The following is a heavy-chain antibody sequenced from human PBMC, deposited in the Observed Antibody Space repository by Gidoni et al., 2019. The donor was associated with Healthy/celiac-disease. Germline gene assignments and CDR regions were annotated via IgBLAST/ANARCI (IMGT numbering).Heavy chain of an antibody. D-gene: IGHD6-13*01. J-gene: IGHJ3*02. CDR1: GAPFRSYA. V-gene: IGHV3-30-3*01. CDR3: ARDGEQQLVRVGAFDI. CDR2: ISYDGSNK. Sequence: QVQLVAPGGGVVQPGRAWRLSCAAPGAPFRSYAMHWVRQAPGKGLEWVGVISYDGSNKYYADSVKGRFTNTRDNSKNTLYLQMNSLRAEDTAVYYCARDGEQQLVRVGAFDIWGQGTMVTVSS.